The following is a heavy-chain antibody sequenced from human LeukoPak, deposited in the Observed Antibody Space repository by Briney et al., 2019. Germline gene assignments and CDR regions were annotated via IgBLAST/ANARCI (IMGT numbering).Heavy chain of an antibody. CDR3: ARTRPMVRGVIIAYYFDY. D-gene: IGHD3-10*01. J-gene: IGHJ4*02. CDR2: IYDSGST. V-gene: IGHV4-39*01. Sequence: SETLSLTCTVSGGSISSSSYFWGWIRQPPGKGLEWIGRIYDSGSTYYTPSLKSRVTISVDTSKNQFSLKLSSVTAADTAVYYCARTRPMVRGVIIAYYFDYWGQGTLVTVSS. CDR1: GGSISSSSYF.